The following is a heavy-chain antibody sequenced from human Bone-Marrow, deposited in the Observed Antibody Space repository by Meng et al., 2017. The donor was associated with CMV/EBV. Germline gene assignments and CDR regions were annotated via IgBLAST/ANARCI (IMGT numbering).Heavy chain of an antibody. Sequence: GGSLRLSCKVSGFSVGISHMNWVRQAPGKGLEWVSSISSRSSYKYYADSVKGRFTISRDNAKNSLYLQMNSLRVEDTALYYCARIVVVPAATAGYIYYNGMDVWGQGTTVTFSS. CDR2: ISSRSSYK. CDR1: GFSVGISH. V-gene: IGHV3-21*04. D-gene: IGHD2-2*01. CDR3: ARIVVVPAATAGYIYYNGMDV. J-gene: IGHJ6*02.